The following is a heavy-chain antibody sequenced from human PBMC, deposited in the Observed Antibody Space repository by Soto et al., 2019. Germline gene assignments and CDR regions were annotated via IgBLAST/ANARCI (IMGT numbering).Heavy chain of an antibody. CDR2: ISAYNGNT. V-gene: IGHV1-18*04. CDR3: ARDKFASGYSYVWLAYYYYGMDV. J-gene: IGHJ6*02. D-gene: IGHD5-18*01. Sequence: ASVKVSCKASGYTFTSYGISWVRQAPGQGLEWMGWISAYNGNTNYAQKLQGRVTMTTDTSTSTAYMELRSLRSDDTAVYYCARDKFASGYSYVWLAYYYYGMDVWGQGTTVTVYS. CDR1: GYTFTSYG.